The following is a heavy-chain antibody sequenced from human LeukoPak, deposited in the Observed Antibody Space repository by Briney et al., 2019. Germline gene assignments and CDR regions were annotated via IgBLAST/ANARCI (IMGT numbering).Heavy chain of an antibody. CDR1: GFTFSNYW. CDR2: IRHDAGVT. D-gene: IGHD5-12*01. CDR3: ASGYSGYAAPAY. J-gene: IGHJ4*02. Sequence: GGSLRLSCAASGFTFSNYWMHWVRQAPGKGLVWVSRIRHDAGVTTYADSVKGRFTISRDNAKNSLYLQMNSLRAEDTAVYYCASGYSGYAAPAYWGQGTLVTVSS. V-gene: IGHV3-74*01.